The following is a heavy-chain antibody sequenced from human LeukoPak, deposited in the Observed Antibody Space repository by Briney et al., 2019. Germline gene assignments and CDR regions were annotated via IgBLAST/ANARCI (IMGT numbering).Heavy chain of an antibody. Sequence: PSETLSLTCSVSGGSICSYYWSWIRQPPGKGLEWIGYIYYSGSTNYNPSLRSRVTISVDTSKNQFSLKLTSVTAADTAVYYCARLRRGFDISGYYAFDIWGQGTMVTVSS. J-gene: IGHJ3*02. V-gene: IGHV4-59*01. CDR3: ARLRRGFDISGYYAFDI. CDR1: GGSICSYY. CDR2: IYYSGST. D-gene: IGHD3-22*01.